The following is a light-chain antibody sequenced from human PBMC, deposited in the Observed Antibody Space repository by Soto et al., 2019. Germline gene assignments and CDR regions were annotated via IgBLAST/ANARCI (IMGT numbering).Light chain of an antibody. V-gene: IGKV3-15*01. Sequence: EVVMTQSPATVSVSPGEGVTLSCRASQTISNDLAWYQQKPGQAPRLLIYGASTRATGVPARFSGGRSGTEFTLTISSLQSEDFSFYYWQQKNKWPPVTFDGGTKVEIK. J-gene: IGKJ4*01. CDR2: GAS. CDR1: QTISND. CDR3: QQKNKWPPVT.